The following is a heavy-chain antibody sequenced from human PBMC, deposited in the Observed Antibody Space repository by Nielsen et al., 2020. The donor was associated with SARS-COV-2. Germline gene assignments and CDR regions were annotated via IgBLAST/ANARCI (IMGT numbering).Heavy chain of an antibody. CDR3: ARDRSITSRHYSYFYFMDV. CDR2: ISGYNGNT. J-gene: IGHJ6*02. Sequence: ASVKVSCKASGYTFTSYGISWVRQAPGQGLEWMGWISGYNGNTNYAQNLQGRVTVTRDTSASTAYMELSSLRSEDTAVYYCARDRSITSRHYSYFYFMDVWGQGTTVTVSS. D-gene: IGHD3-3*02. V-gene: IGHV1-18*01. CDR1: GYTFTSYG.